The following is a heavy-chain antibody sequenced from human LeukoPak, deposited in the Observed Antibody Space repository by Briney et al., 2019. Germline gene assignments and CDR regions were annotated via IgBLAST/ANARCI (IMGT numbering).Heavy chain of an antibody. Sequence: GGALRLSCAASGFTFSSYGMHWVRQAPGKGLEGVAGIWYDGSNKYYADSVKGRFTISRDNSKNTLYLQMNSLRAEDTAVYYCARGRRGIAAARGYYYYGMDVWGQGTTVTVSS. J-gene: IGHJ6*02. CDR1: GFTFSSYG. CDR2: IWYDGSNK. CDR3: ARGRRGIAAARGYYYYGMDV. V-gene: IGHV3-33*01. D-gene: IGHD6-13*01.